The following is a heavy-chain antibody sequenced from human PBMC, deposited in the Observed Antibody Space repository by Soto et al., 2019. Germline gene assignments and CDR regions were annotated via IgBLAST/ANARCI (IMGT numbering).Heavy chain of an antibody. CDR2: IYYSGST. V-gene: IGHV4-39*07. CDR3: ARDGLGTYWYFDL. D-gene: IGHD3-9*01. Sequence: SETLSLTCTVSGGSISSSSYYWGWIRQPPGKGLEWIGSIYYSGSTYYNPSLKSRVTISVDTSKNQSSLKLSSVTAADTAVYYCARDGLGTYWYFDLWGRGTLVTVSS. J-gene: IGHJ2*01. CDR1: GGSISSSSYY.